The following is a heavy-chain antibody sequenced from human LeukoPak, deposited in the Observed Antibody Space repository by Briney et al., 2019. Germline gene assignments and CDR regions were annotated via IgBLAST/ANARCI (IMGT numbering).Heavy chain of an antibody. D-gene: IGHD3-16*01. CDR1: GFTVSGSY. CDR3: AKTQSYALNF. CDR2: IYAGGNT. Sequence: PGGSLRLSCAASGFTVSGSYMSWVRQAPGKGLEWVSIIYAGGNTYYADSVKGRFTISRDISKNTVDLQMNSLRAEDTAVYYCAKTQSYALNFWGQGTLGTVSS. V-gene: IGHV3-53*05. J-gene: IGHJ4*02.